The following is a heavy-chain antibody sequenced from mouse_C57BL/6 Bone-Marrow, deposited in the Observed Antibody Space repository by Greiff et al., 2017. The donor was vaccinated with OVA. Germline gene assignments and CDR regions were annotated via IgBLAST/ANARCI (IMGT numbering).Heavy chain of an antibody. CDR3: ARHGVYYYGSSPFYYAMDY. CDR2: INSDGGST. Sequence: VQLKQSGGGLVQPGESLKLSCESNEYEFPSHDMSWVRKTPEKRLELVAAINSDGGSTYYPDTMERRFIISRDNTKKTLYLQMSSLRSEDTALYYCARHGVYYYGSSPFYYAMDYWGQGTSVTVSS. CDR1: EYEFPSHD. D-gene: IGHD1-1*01. V-gene: IGHV5-2*01. J-gene: IGHJ4*01.